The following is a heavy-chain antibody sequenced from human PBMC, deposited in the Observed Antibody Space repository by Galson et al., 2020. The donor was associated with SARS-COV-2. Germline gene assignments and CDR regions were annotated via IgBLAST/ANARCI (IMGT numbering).Heavy chain of an antibody. CDR2: ISSSGSTI. CDR1: GFTLSSYE. J-gene: IGHJ4*02. V-gene: IGHV3-48*03. Sequence: GGSLRLSCAASGFTLSSYEMNWVRQAPGKGLEWVSYISSSGSTIYNADSVKGRFTISRDNAKNSLYLQMNSLRAEDTAVYYCARGWDLAPCDCWGQGTLVTVSS. CDR3: ARGWDLAPCDC. D-gene: IGHD1-26*01.